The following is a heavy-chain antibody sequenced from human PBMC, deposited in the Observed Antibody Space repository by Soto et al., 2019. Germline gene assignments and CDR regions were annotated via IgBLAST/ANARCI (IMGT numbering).Heavy chain of an antibody. J-gene: IGHJ4*02. D-gene: IGHD5-12*01. Sequence: PGGSLRLSCEASGFTFNNYWMSWVRQAPGKGLEWVANINEDGSEKNYVDSVKGRFTISRDNAKNSVYLQMSGLRAEDTAVYFCARARGLAVHWGRGTLVTVS. CDR1: GFTFNNYW. CDR2: INEDGSEK. CDR3: ARARGLAVH. V-gene: IGHV3-7*03.